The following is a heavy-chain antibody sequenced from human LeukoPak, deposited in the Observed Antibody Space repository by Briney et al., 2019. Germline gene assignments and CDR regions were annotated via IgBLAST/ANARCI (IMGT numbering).Heavy chain of an antibody. CDR1: GGSFSGYY. CDR2: IYYSGST. V-gene: IGHV4-39*01. Sequence: PSETLSLTCAVYGGSFSGYYWGWIRQPPGKGLEWIGSIYYSGSTYYNPSHKSRVTISVDTSKNQFSLKLSSVTAADTAVYYCARHKYDYVWGSYRYIPPGFDYWGQGTLVTVSS. J-gene: IGHJ4*02. D-gene: IGHD3-16*02. CDR3: ARHKYDYVWGSYRYIPPGFDY.